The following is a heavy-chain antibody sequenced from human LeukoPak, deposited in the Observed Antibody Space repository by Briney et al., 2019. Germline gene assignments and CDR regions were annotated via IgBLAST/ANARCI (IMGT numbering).Heavy chain of an antibody. J-gene: IGHJ4*02. CDR2: IGWNGGAI. CDR1: GFTFGDYG. D-gene: IGHD1-1*01. Sequence: GGSLRLSCAVFGFTFGDYGIHWVRQAPGKGLEWVSGIGWNGGAIGYADAVKGRFTISRDNAKKSLYLQMNILRADDTAFYYCARVKRTDLRCSSTGRFDYWGQGTLVTVSS. V-gene: IGHV3-9*01. CDR3: ARVKRTDLRCSSTGRFDY.